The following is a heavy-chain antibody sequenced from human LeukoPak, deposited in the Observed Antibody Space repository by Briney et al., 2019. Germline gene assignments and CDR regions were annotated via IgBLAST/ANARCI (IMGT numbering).Heavy chain of an antibody. J-gene: IGHJ4*02. V-gene: IGHV4-34*01. Sequence: SETLSLTCAVYGGSFSGYYWSWIRQPPGKGLEWIGEINHSGSTNYNPSLKSRVTISVDTSKNQFSLKLSSVTAADTAVYYCARGRITMVRGVIIKGEFSYWGQGTLVTVSS. CDR2: INHSGST. D-gene: IGHD3-10*01. CDR3: ARGRITMVRGVIIKGEFSY. CDR1: GGSFSGYY.